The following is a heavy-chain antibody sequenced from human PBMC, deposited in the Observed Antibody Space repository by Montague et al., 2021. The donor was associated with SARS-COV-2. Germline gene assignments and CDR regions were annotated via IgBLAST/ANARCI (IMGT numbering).Heavy chain of an antibody. CDR2: ISSRGNRV. D-gene: IGHD6-13*01. CDR1: GFNFNDFE. V-gene: IGHV3-48*03. CDR3: ARATTFLPSAGFYFDY. J-gene: IGHJ4*02. Sequence: SLRLSCAASGFNFNDFEMNWVRQAPGKGPEWVSYISSRGNRVDYVDSVKGRFIISRDNAKNSLYLQMNNLRAEDTAIYYCARATTFLPSAGFYFDYWGQGTLVTVSS.